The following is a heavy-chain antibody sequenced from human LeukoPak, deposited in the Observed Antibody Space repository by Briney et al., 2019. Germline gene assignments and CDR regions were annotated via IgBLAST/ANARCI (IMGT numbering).Heavy chain of an antibody. CDR3: ARAPSRVVVMDY. D-gene: IGHD3-22*01. J-gene: IGHJ4*02. CDR2: IYYSGST. CDR1: GGSISSYY. V-gene: IGHV4-59*01. Sequence: SETLSLTCTVSGGSISSYYWSWIRQPPGKGLEWIGYIYYSGSTNYNPSLKSRVTISVDTSKNQFSLKLSSVTAADTAVYYCARAPSRVVVMDYWGQGTLVTVSS.